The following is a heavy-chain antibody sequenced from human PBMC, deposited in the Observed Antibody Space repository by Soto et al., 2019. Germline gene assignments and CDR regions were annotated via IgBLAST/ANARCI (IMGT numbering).Heavy chain of an antibody. Sequence: LRLSCAASGFTFSSYGMHWVRQAPGKGLEWVAVISYDGSNKYYADSVKGRFTISRDNSKNTLYLQMNSLRAEDTAVYYCAKDGYCSGGSCHYETPSYWGQGTLVTVSS. CDR3: AKDGYCSGGSCHYETPSY. J-gene: IGHJ4*02. D-gene: IGHD2-15*01. CDR1: GFTFSSYG. V-gene: IGHV3-30*18. CDR2: ISYDGSNK.